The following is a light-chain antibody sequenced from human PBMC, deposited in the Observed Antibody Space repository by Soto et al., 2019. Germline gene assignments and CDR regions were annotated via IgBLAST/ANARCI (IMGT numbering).Light chain of an antibody. CDR2: DAS. V-gene: IGKV3-11*01. Sequence: EIVLTQSPATLSLSPGERATLSCRASQSVSSYLAWYQQKPGQAPRLLIYDASNRATRSPARFTGSGSGTDFTLTLSRLGPGDFAVHYCQHYDESQWAFGQGTKVDIK. J-gene: IGKJ1*01. CDR3: QHYDESQWA. CDR1: QSVSSY.